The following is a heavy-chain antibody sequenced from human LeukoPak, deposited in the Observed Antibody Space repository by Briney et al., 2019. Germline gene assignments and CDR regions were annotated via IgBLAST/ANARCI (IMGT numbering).Heavy chain of an antibody. CDR3: ARYCTSATCYAFDP. CDR1: GYTFINFG. Sequence: ASVKVSCKASGYTFINFGISWVRQAPGQGLEWMGWISTYNGNTEYAKKFQGRVTMTTDTSTSTAYMELRSLRSDDTAVYYCARYCTSATCYAFDPWGQGGLVTVSS. J-gene: IGHJ5*02. CDR2: ISTYNGNT. V-gene: IGHV1-18*01. D-gene: IGHD2-2*01.